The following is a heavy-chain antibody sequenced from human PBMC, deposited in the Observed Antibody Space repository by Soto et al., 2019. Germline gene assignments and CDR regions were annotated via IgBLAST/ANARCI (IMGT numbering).Heavy chain of an antibody. Sequence: QVQLQESGPRLVKPSETLSLTCTVSGDSISSYYWSWIRQPPGKGLEWIGYIYYSGSTNYNPSLKSRVSISVDKSKSQFSLKLSSVTAADTASYYCARDGGRYYAMDVWGQGTTVTVSS. D-gene: IGHD3-3*01. CDR2: IYYSGST. V-gene: IGHV4-59*01. CDR1: GDSISSYY. CDR3: ARDGGRYYAMDV. J-gene: IGHJ6*02.